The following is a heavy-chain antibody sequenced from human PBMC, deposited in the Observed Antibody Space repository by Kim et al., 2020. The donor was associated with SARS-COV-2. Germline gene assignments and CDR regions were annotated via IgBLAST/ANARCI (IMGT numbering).Heavy chain of an antibody. CDR2: ISWNSGSI. D-gene: IGHD3-3*01. CDR1: GFTFGDYA. Sequence: GGSLRLSCAASGFTFGDYAMHWVRQAPGKGLEWVSGISWNSGSIGYADSVKGRFTISRDNAKNSLYLQMNSLRAEDTALYYCAKMAYYDFWSGYPFDPWGQGTLVTVSS. V-gene: IGHV3-9*01. J-gene: IGHJ5*02. CDR3: AKMAYYDFWSGYPFDP.